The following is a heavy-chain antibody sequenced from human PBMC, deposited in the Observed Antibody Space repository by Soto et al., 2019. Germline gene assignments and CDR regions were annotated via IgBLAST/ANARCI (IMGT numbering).Heavy chain of an antibody. J-gene: IGHJ4*02. CDR3: AHRILRTVFGLVTTTAIYFDF. V-gene: IGHV2-5*02. CDR2: TYWDADK. Sequence: QITLNESGPTVVKPAETLTLTCTFSGFSLTTSGVGVRWIRQSPGKAPEWLALTYWDADKRYSASLKSRLTITKDTSKNQVDLTMASVDPADTAIYYCAHRILRTVFGLVTTTAIYFDFWGQGTPVVVSS. CDR1: GFSLTTSGVG. D-gene: IGHD3-3*01.